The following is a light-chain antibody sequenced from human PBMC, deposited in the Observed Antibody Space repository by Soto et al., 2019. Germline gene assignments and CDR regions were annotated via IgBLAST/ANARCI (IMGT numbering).Light chain of an antibody. CDR3: SSYTSSSTRV. Sequence: QSVLTQPASVSGSPGQSITISCTGTSSDVGGYNYVSWYQQHPGKAPKLMIYDVSNRPSGVSNHFSGSKSGNTASLTISGLQAEDEADYYCSSYTSSSTRVFGTGTKATVL. CDR1: SSDVGGYNY. J-gene: IGLJ1*01. CDR2: DVS. V-gene: IGLV2-14*01.